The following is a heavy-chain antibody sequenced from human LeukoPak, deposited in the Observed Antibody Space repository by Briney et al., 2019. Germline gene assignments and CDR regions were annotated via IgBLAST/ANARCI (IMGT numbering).Heavy chain of an antibody. CDR1: GFTFSNYW. V-gene: IGHV3-74*01. CDR3: LTVVETTIAAFDI. CDR2: IDANAKTT. J-gene: IGHJ3*02. D-gene: IGHD1-26*01. Sequence: GGSLRLSCAASGFTFSNYWLHWVRQAPGKGLVWVSRIDANAKTTSHADSVKGRFTISTDNAKKTLYLQMNSLRVEDTAVYYCLTVVETTIAAFDIWGQGTMVTVSS.